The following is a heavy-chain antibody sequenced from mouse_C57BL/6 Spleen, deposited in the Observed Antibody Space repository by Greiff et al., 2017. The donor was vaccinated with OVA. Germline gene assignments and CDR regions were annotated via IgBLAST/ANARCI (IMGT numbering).Heavy chain of an antibody. J-gene: IGHJ3*01. CDR1: GYTFTDYN. CDR2: INPNNGGT. V-gene: IGHV1-18*01. Sequence: VQLKQSGPELVKPGASVKIPCKASGYTFTDYNMDWVKQSHGKSLAWIGDINPNNGGTIYNQKFKGKATLTVDKSYRTAYMGLRSLTSEDTAVYYCARGGYDYSPSAYWGQGTLVTVSA. D-gene: IGHD2-4*01. CDR3: ARGGYDYSPSAY.